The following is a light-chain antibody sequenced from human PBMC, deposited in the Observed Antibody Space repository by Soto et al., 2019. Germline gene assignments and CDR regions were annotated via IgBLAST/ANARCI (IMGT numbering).Light chain of an antibody. CDR3: SSYRDTSKLV. V-gene: IGLV2-14*01. J-gene: IGLJ1*01. CDR2: EVS. Sequence: QSALAQPASMSASPGQSITISCSGSSSDIGGYDYVSWYQQHPGKAPKLMIYEVSNRPSGVSDRFSGSKSGNTASLTISGLQVDDEADYYCSSYRDTSKLVFGPGTKVTVL. CDR1: SSDIGGYDY.